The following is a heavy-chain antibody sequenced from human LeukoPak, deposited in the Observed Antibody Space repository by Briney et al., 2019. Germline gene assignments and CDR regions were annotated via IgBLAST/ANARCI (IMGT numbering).Heavy chain of an antibody. CDR1: GFTFSSYA. J-gene: IGHJ4*02. D-gene: IGHD3-16*01. CDR2: ISYDGSNK. CDR3: ARARIMITFGGVTEPFDY. Sequence: PGGSLRLSCAASGFTFSSYAMHWVRQAPGKGLEWVAVISYDGSNKYYADSVKGRFTISRDNSKNTLYLQMNSLRAEDTAVYYCARARIMITFGGVTEPFDYWGQGTLVTVSS. V-gene: IGHV3-30-3*01.